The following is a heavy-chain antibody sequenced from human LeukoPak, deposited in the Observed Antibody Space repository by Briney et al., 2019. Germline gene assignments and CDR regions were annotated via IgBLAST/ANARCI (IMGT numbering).Heavy chain of an antibody. J-gene: IGHJ4*02. CDR1: GFTFSDYW. Sequence: GGSLRLSCAASGFTFSDYWMHWVRQVPGEGLVWVSRISGDGTKTAYAGSVKGRFTISRDNARNTLYLQMNSLRADDASVYYCVHSLPGRHYLEYWGQETLVTVSS. CDR2: ISGDGTKT. CDR3: VHSLPGRHYLEY. V-gene: IGHV3-74*01. D-gene: IGHD1-1*01.